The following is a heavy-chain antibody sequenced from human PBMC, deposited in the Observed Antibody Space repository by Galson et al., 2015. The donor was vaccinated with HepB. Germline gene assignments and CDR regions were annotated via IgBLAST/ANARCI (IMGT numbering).Heavy chain of an antibody. CDR2: IHYSGST. Sequence: SETLSLTCTVSGGSITSYYWSWIRQPPGKGLEWIGYIHYSGSTKHNPSLKSRVTISVETSKNQFSLKLSSVTAADTAVYYCARHQYYDILTGYWEWGQGTLVTVSS. CDR1: GGSITSYY. V-gene: IGHV4-59*08. D-gene: IGHD3-9*01. J-gene: IGHJ4*02. CDR3: ARHQYYDILTGYWE.